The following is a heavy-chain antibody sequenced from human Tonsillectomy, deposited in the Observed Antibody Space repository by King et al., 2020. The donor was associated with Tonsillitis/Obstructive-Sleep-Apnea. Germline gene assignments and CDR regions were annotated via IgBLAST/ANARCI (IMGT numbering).Heavy chain of an antibody. Sequence: VQLVQSGSELKKPGASVKVSCKASGYTFTSFAMNWVRQAPGQGLEWMGWINTNTGNPTYAQGFTGRFVFSLDTSISTTYLQISSLKAEDTAFYYCARGAGDFWRGPINWFDPWGQGTLVTVSS. D-gene: IGHD3-3*01. J-gene: IGHJ5*02. CDR3: ARGAGDFWRGPINWFDP. CDR1: GYTFTSFA. CDR2: INTNTGNP. V-gene: IGHV7-4-1*02.